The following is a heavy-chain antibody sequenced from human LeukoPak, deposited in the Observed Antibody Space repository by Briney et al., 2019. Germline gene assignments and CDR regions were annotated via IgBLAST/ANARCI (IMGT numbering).Heavy chain of an antibody. CDR2: ISSSSSYI. J-gene: IGHJ3*02. CDR3: ARGRDIGDFDWLLAGGAFDI. D-gene: IGHD3-9*01. Sequence: GGSLRLSCAASGFTFSSYSMNWVRRSPGKGLEWVSSISSSSSYIYYVDSVKGRFTISRDNAKNSLYLQMNSLRSEDTAVYYCARGRDIGDFDWLLAGGAFDIWGQGTMVTVSS. V-gene: IGHV3-21*04. CDR1: GFTFSSYS.